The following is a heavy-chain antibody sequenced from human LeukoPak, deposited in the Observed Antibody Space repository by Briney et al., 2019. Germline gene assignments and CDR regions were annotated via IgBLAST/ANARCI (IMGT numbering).Heavy chain of an antibody. Sequence: GGSLRLSCAASGFTFSSYGMHWVRQAPGKGLEWVAVISYDGSNKYYADSVKGRFTISRDNSKNTLYLQMNSLRAEDTAVYYCANPSGGVATIDWFDPWGQGTLVTVSS. V-gene: IGHV3-30*18. CDR3: ANPSGGVATIDWFDP. CDR1: GFTFSSYG. D-gene: IGHD5-12*01. CDR2: ISYDGSNK. J-gene: IGHJ5*02.